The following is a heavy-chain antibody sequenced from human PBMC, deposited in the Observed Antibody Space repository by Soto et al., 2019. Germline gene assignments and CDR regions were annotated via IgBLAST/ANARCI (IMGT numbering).Heavy chain of an antibody. V-gene: IGHV1-69*02. CDR1: GGTFSSYT. CDR3: ARVSMAAAGPYYYYGMDV. Sequence: QVQLVQSGAEVKKPGSSVKVSGKASGGTFSSYTISWVRQAPGQGLEWMGRIIPILGIANYAQKFQGRVTITADKSTSTAYMELSSLRSEDTAGYYCARVSMAAAGPYYYYGMDVWGQGTTVTVSS. J-gene: IGHJ6*02. CDR2: IIPILGIA. D-gene: IGHD6-13*01.